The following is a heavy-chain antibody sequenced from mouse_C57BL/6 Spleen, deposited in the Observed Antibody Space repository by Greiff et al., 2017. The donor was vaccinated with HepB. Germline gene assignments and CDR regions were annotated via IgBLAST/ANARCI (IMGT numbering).Heavy chain of an antibody. CDR2: IYPRSGNT. CDR1: GYTFTSYG. Sequence: VKLQESGAELARPGASVKLSCKASGYTFTSYGISWVKQRTGQGLEWIGEIYPRSGNTYYNEKFKGKATLTADKSSSTAYMELRSLTSEDSAVYFCARETPVYFDYWGQGTTLTVSS. J-gene: IGHJ2*01. V-gene: IGHV1-81*01. CDR3: ARETPVYFDY.